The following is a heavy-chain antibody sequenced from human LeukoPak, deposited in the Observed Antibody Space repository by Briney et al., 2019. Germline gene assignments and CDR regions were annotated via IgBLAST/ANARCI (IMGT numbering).Heavy chain of an antibody. Sequence: SETLSLTCTVSGGSISSYYWSWIRQPPGKGLEWIGYIYYSGSTDYNPSLKSRVTISVDTSKNQFSLKLSSVTAADTAVYYCARHVDAAMVTIDYWGQGTLVTVSS. J-gene: IGHJ4*02. V-gene: IGHV4-59*01. CDR3: ARHVDAAMVTIDY. D-gene: IGHD5-18*01. CDR2: IYYSGST. CDR1: GGSISSYY.